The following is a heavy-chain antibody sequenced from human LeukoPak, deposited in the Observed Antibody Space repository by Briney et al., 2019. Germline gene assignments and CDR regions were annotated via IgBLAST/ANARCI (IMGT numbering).Heavy chain of an antibody. V-gene: IGHV3-7*05. Sequence: PGGSLRLSYAASGFTFSTYWMSWVRQAPGKGLEWVANIKQDGSEKYYVDSEKGRFTISRDNAKNSLYLQMNSLRAEDTAVYYCARETIVVVTARGPFDYWGQGTLVTVSS. J-gene: IGHJ4*02. CDR1: GFTFSTYW. D-gene: IGHD2-21*02. CDR2: IKQDGSEK. CDR3: ARETIVVVTARGPFDY.